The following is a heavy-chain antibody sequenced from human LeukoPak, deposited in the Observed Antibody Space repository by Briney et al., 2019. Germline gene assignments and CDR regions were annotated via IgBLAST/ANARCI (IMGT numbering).Heavy chain of an antibody. CDR3: ADGSGSYRGGADY. D-gene: IGHD3-10*01. CDR2: ISYDGSNK. Sequence: GGSLRLSCAASGFTFSSYAMHWVRQAPGKGLEWVAVISYDGSNKYHADSVKGRFTISRDNSKNTLYLQMNSLRAEDTALYYCADGSGSYRGGADYWGQGTLVTVSS. V-gene: IGHV3-30*04. CDR1: GFTFSSYA. J-gene: IGHJ4*02.